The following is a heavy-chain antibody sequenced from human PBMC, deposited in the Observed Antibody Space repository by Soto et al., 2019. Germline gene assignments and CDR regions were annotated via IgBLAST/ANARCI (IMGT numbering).Heavy chain of an antibody. J-gene: IGHJ4*02. D-gene: IGHD3-3*01. CDR2: IYYSGSS. CDR1: LGSITSSGNY. CDR3: AGHPLNWSDGDC. V-gene: IGHV4-39*01. Sequence: SQTLPLTCTLSLGSITSSGNYQAWIRQPPGKGMQFVGTIYYSGSSYSNPSLKSRLTLSVDTCKKQCPLTTKSLTAAETSAYYCAGHPLNWSDGDCWGQGVLGTVAS.